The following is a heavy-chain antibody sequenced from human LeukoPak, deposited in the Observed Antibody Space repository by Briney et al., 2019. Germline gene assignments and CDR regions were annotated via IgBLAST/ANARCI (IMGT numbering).Heavy chain of an antibody. V-gene: IGHV4-39*07. Sequence: PSETLSLTCTVSGGSISSSSYYWGWIRQPPGKGLEWIGSIYYSGSTYYNPSLKSRVTISVDTSKNQFSLKLSSVTAADTAVYYCARDISPRGSPVFDYWGQGTLVTVSS. D-gene: IGHD3-10*01. J-gene: IGHJ4*02. CDR3: ARDISPRGSPVFDY. CDR1: GGSISSSSYY. CDR2: IYYSGST.